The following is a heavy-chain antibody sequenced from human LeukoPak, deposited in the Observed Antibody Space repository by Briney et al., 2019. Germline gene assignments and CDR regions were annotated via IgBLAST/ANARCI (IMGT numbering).Heavy chain of an antibody. CDR2: INEDGSQK. V-gene: IGHV3-7*05. CDR1: GLTLSRHW. J-gene: IGHJ6*02. Sequence: GGSLRLSCAASGLTLSRHWMSWVRQAPGKGLEWVANINEDGSQKHHVDSVKGRFSISRDNAKNSLNLQMNSLRAEDTAVYYCARGHYDMDVWGQGIPVTVSS. CDR3: ARGHYDMDV.